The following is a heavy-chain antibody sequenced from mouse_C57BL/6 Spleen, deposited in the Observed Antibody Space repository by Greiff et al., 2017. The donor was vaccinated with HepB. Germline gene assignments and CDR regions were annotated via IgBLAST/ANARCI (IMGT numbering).Heavy chain of an antibody. CDR3: ARDAITTVAFDY. Sequence: EVQGVESGGGLVKPGGSLKLSCAASGFTFSSYAMSWVRQTPEKRLEWVATISDGGSYTYYPDNVKGRFTISRDNAKNNLYLQMSHLKSEDTAMYYCARDAITTVAFDYWGQGTTLTVSS. V-gene: IGHV5-4*01. CDR2: ISDGGSYT. D-gene: IGHD1-1*01. J-gene: IGHJ2*01. CDR1: GFTFSSYA.